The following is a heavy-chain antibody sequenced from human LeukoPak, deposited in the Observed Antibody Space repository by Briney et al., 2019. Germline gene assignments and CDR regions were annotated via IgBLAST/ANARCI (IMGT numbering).Heavy chain of an antibody. CDR1: GGTFSSYA. J-gene: IGHJ4*02. Sequence: ASVNVSCKASGGTFSSYAINWVRQAPGQGLEWMGGITPVFGTRNSAQKFQGRVTITADESTSTAFMELSRLRSEDTAVYYCARDHWDGSYSRGDYWGQGTLVIVSS. CDR2: ITPVFGTR. CDR3: ARDHWDGSYSRGDY. D-gene: IGHD1-26*01. V-gene: IGHV1-69*13.